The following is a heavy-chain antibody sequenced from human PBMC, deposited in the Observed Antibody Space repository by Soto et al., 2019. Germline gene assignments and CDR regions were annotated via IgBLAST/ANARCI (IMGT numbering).Heavy chain of an antibody. CDR3: ARDMEYQLPHTGLYGMDV. CDR1: AYTFTGYY. D-gene: IGHD2-2*01. J-gene: IGHJ6*02. CDR2: INPNSGGT. Sequence: ASVNVSCNASAYTFTGYYMHWVRQAPGQGLEWMGWINPNSGGTNYAQKFQGWVTMTRDTSISTAYMELSRLRSDDTAVYYCARDMEYQLPHTGLYGMDVWGQGTTVTV. V-gene: IGHV1-2*04.